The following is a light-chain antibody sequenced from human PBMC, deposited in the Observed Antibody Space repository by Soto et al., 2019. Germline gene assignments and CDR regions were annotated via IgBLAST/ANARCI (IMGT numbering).Light chain of an antibody. CDR3: SSYTSSSTVV. CDR2: DVS. CDR1: SSDVGGYNY. Sequence: QAVVTQPASVSGSPGQSITISCTGTSSDVGGYNYVSWYQQHPGKAPKLMIYDVSNRPSGVSNRFSGSKSGNTASLTISGLQADDEADYYCSSYTSSSTVVFGGGTKLTVL. V-gene: IGLV2-14*01. J-gene: IGLJ2*01.